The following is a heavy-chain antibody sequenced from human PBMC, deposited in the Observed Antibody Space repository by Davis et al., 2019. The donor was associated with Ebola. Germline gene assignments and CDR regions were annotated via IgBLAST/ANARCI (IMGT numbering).Heavy chain of an antibody. J-gene: IGHJ4*02. V-gene: IGHV5-51*01. D-gene: IGHD7-27*01. CDR2: LYPGDSDT. Sequence: PGGSLRLPCKGSGYSFTSYWIGWVRQMPGKGLEWMGILYPGDSDTRYSPSFQAQVTISADKSISTAYLQWSSLKASDTAMYYWARLLYTPTNWFVDYWGRGTLVTVSS. CDR1: GYSFTSYW. CDR3: ARLLYTPTNWFVDY.